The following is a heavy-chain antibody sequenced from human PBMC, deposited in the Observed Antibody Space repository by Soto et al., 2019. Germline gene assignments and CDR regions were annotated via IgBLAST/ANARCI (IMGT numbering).Heavy chain of an antibody. CDR2: ISGSGGNST. Sequence: EVQLLESGGGLVQPGGSLRLSCAASGFTFSTYAMSWVRQGPGKGLEWVSAISGSGGNSTFYGDSVKGRFTISRDNSKNTLYLQMNSLGAEDPAVYYCAKGGGSCCFEHWGQGTLVTVSS. CDR1: GFTFSTYA. D-gene: IGHD2-15*01. J-gene: IGHJ4*02. CDR3: AKGGGSCCFEH. V-gene: IGHV3-23*01.